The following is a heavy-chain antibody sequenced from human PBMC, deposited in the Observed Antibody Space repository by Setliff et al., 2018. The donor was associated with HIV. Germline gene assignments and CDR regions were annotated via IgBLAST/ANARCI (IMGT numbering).Heavy chain of an antibody. V-gene: IGHV3-30*02. D-gene: IGHD3-16*01. Sequence: GGSLRLSCATSGFTFSSYGMHWVRQAPGKGLEWVAFIRYDDTYKFYADSLKGRFTISRDNSGNTLSLQMNRLRAEDTATYYCAKDYASIMIGFYGVDGWGQGTTVTVSS. CDR1: GFTFSSYG. J-gene: IGHJ6*02. CDR3: AKDYASIMIGFYGVDG. CDR2: IRYDDTYK.